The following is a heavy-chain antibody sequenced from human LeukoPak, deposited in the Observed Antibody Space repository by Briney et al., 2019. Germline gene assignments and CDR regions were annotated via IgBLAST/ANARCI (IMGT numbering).Heavy chain of an antibody. CDR1: GFIFSSYG. CDR2: IQYDGGNE. V-gene: IGHV3-30*02. J-gene: IGHJ4*02. D-gene: IGHD6-13*01. Sequence: VQPGGSLRLSCAASGFIFSSYGMHWVRQGPGKGLEWVAFIQYDGGNEYHADSVKGRFTISRDNSKNTLYLQMNSLRAEDTAVYYCAKDQHSSTWYFDDWGQGTLVTVSS. CDR3: AKDQHSSTWYFDD.